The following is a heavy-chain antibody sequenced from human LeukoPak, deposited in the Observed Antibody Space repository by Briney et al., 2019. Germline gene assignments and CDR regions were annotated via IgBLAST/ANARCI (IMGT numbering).Heavy chain of an antibody. CDR1: GASISPDY. D-gene: IGHD1-26*01. J-gene: IGHJ4*01. V-gene: IGHV4-59*01. CDR2: IYYTGGT. CDR3: ARLANVESRSLAHYSAS. Sequence: SETLSLTCTVSGASISPDYWSWIRQPPGKGLEFIGYIYYTGGTNYNPSLKSRVTISVDTSKNQFSLKLISVTAADTAVYRCARLANVESRSLAHYSASWGHGALVTVSS.